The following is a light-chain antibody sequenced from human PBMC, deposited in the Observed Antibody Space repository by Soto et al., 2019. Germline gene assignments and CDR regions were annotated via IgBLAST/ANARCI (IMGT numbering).Light chain of an antibody. CDR2: GNS. CDR3: QSYDSSLSAVV. V-gene: IGLV1-40*01. CDR1: SSNIGAGYD. J-gene: IGLJ2*01. Sequence: QSVLTQPPSVSGAPGQRVTISCTGSSSNIGAGYDVHWYQQLPGTAPKLLIYGNSNRPSGVPDRFSGSKSGTSASLAITGLQAEDDAEYYCQSYDSSLSAVVFGGGTKLAVL.